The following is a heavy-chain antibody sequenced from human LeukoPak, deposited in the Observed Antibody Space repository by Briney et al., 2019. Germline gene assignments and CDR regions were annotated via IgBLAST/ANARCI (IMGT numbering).Heavy chain of an antibody. J-gene: IGHJ4*02. V-gene: IGHV4-34*01. CDR2: INHSGST. CDR3: ARRYYYNLGSFPFDF. D-gene: IGHD3-10*01. CDR1: GGSFSGYY. Sequence: SETLSLTCAVYGGSFSGYYWSWIRQPPGKGLEWIGEINHSGSTNYNPSLKSRVTISEDTSKNQFYLNLSSVTAADTAVYYYARRYYYNLGSFPFDFWGQGTLVTVSS.